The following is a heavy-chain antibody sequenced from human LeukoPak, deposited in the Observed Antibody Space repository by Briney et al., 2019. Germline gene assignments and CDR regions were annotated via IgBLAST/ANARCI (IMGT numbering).Heavy chain of an antibody. Sequence: GGSLRLSCVGSGFSFSTYAMSWVRQAPGKGLEWVSAISGSGGSTYYADSVKGRFTISRDNSKNTLYLQMNSLRAEDTAVYYCAKDAIDEYSSLDPWGQGTLVTVSS. D-gene: IGHD6-6*01. CDR2: ISGSGGST. J-gene: IGHJ5*02. V-gene: IGHV3-23*01. CDR1: GFSFSTYA. CDR3: AKDAIDEYSSLDP.